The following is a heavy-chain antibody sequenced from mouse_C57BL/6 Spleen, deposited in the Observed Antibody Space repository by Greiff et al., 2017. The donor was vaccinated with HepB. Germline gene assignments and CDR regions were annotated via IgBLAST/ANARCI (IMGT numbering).Heavy chain of an antibody. CDR2: ISSGSSTI. V-gene: IGHV5-17*01. CDR3: ARDYEGYYAMDY. D-gene: IGHD2-4*01. J-gene: IGHJ4*01. Sequence: EVMLVESGGGLVKPGRSLKLSCAASGFTFSDYGMHWVRQAPEKGLEWVAYISSGSSTIYYADTVKGRFTISRDNAKNTLFLQMTSLRSEDTAMYYCARDYEGYYAMDYWGQGTSVTVSS. CDR1: GFTFSDYG.